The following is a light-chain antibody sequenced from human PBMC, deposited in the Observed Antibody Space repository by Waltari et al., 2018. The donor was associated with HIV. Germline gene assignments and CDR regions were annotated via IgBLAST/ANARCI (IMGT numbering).Light chain of an antibody. CDR2: RTN. J-gene: IGLJ3*02. Sequence: QSVLTQPPSASGTPGQRVTISCSGSSSNIGSNYVYWYQQLPGTAPKPLIYRTNQWPSGVPDRFSGSKSGTSASLAITGLRSEDEADYYCAAWDDGLSGPVFGGGTKLTVL. CDR1: SSNIGSNY. CDR3: AAWDDGLSGPV. V-gene: IGLV1-47*01.